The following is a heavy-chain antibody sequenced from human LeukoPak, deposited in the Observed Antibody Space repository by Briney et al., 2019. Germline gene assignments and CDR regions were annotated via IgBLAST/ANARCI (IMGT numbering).Heavy chain of an antibody. Sequence: PGGSLRLSCAASGFTFSSYWMSWVRQAPGQGLEWVANIKEDGSEKYYVDSVKGRFTISRDNAKNSLYLQMSSLRAEDTAVYYCTRVEETATTAAIIRKYSYYYYYMDVWGKGNTVTVSS. CDR1: GFTFSSYW. CDR2: IKEDGSEK. V-gene: IGHV3-7*01. J-gene: IGHJ6*03. D-gene: IGHD4-11*01. CDR3: TRVEETATTAAIIRKYSYYYYYMDV.